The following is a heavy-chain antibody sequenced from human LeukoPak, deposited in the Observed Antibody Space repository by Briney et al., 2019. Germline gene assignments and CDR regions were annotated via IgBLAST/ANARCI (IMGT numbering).Heavy chain of an antibody. Sequence: SETLSLTCAVSGGSFSGYYWSWIRQPPRKGLEWIGEINHSGSTNDSPSLKSRVTISVDTSKNQFSLKLSSVTAADTAVYYCARGYGDYRYWGQGTLVTVSS. CDR3: ARGYGDYRY. V-gene: IGHV4-34*01. CDR1: GGSFSGYY. J-gene: IGHJ4*02. D-gene: IGHD4-17*01. CDR2: INHSGST.